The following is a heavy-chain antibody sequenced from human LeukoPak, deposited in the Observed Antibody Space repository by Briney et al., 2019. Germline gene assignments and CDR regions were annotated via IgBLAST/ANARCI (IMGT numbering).Heavy chain of an antibody. CDR1: RLAFTTAW. Sequence: GSLRLSFAAPRLAFTTAWMHWVRQAPGKGLVWVSRINSDGISTSYTDSVKGRFTISRDNAKNTLYLQMNSLRAEDTAVYYIARDGKYYDSGGPADYWGQGTLVTVSS. D-gene: IGHD3-22*01. CDR2: INSDGIST. V-gene: IGHV3-74*01. J-gene: IGHJ4*02. CDR3: ARDGKYYDSGGPADY.